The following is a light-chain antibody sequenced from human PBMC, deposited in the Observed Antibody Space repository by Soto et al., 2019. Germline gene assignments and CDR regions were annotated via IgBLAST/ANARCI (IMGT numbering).Light chain of an antibody. CDR3: RSYVTSDTLL. CDR2: EDS. CDR1: SSDVGSHDL. J-gene: IGLJ2*01. V-gene: IGLV2-23*01. Sequence: QSALTQPASVSGSPGQSITISCTGTSSDVGSHDLVSWYQQHPGKAPKLLIFEDSKRPSGISNRFSGSKSGNAASLTISGRQAEDEADYYCRSYVTSDTLLFGGGTKLTVL.